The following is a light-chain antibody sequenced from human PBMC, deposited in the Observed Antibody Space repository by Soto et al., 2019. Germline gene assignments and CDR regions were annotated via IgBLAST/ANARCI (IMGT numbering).Light chain of an antibody. CDR3: SSYTSSSTLWV. V-gene: IGLV1-44*01. CDR1: SSNIGSNT. CDR2: SNN. Sequence: QAVVTQPPSASGTPGQRVTISCSGSSSNIGSNTVNWYQQLPGTAPKLLIYSNNQRPSGVPDRFSGSKSGNTASLTISGLQAEDEADYYCSSYTSSSTLWVFGGGTKLTVL. J-gene: IGLJ3*02.